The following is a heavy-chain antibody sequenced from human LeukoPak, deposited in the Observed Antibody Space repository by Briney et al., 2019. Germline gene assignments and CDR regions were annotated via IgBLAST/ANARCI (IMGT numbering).Heavy chain of an antibody. V-gene: IGHV3-21*01. CDR2: ISSSSSYI. J-gene: IGHJ4*02. CDR3: ARDQAGGSCFDY. Sequence: QPGGSLRLSCAASGFTFSSYAMSWVRQAPGKGLEGVSSISSSSSYIYYADSVKGRFTISRDNAKNSLYLQMNSLRAEDTAVYYCARDQAGGSCFDYWGQGTLVTVSS. CDR1: GFTFSSYA. D-gene: IGHD2-15*01.